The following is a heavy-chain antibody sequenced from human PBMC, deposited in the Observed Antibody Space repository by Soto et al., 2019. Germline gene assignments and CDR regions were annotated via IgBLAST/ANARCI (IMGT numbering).Heavy chain of an antibody. Sequence: HVQMVESGGDLVKPGGSLRLSCAVSGFTFSDYYMSWFRQAPEQGLELIAYISGRGNYTNYADSVRGRFTISRDNIKNSLFLQMNSLRDEDTAIYYCARDGGEIIAAATGGGYGMDVWGQGTTVIVSS. CDR3: ARDGGEIIAAATGGGYGMDV. D-gene: IGHD6-6*01. CDR2: ISGRGNYT. V-gene: IGHV3-11*06. J-gene: IGHJ6*02. CDR1: GFTFSDYY.